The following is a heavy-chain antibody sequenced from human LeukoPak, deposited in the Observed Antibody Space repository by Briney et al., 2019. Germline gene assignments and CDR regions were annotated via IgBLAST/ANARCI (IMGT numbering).Heavy chain of an antibody. Sequence: PSXXLSLTCSVSGASIRSYSWSWLRQPAGKGLEWIGRIHTSASTDYNPSLKSRVTISVDTSKNQFSLKLNSVTAADTAVYFCARDGEYSDDAFDIWGQGTLVTVSS. CDR1: GASIRSYS. D-gene: IGHD4-17*01. CDR3: ARDGEYSDDAFDI. V-gene: IGHV4-4*07. J-gene: IGHJ3*02. CDR2: IHTSAST.